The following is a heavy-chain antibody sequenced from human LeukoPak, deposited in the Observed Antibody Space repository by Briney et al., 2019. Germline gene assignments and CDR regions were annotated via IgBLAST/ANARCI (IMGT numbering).Heavy chain of an antibody. D-gene: IGHD3-16*01. Sequence: PSETLSLTCTVSSDSISSYYWSWIRQPPGKALEWVGYIYTTGSTKYNPSLKSRVTIPQDTSKNQFSLNLSSVTAADTAVYYCARISRWGPYWGQGTLVTVSS. J-gene: IGHJ4*02. CDR3: ARISRWGPY. CDR2: IYTTGST. V-gene: IGHV4-4*09. CDR1: SDSISSYY.